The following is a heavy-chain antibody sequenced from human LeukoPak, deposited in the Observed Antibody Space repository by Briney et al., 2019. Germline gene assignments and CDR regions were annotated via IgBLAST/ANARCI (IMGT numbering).Heavy chain of an antibody. CDR3: ARGGDNSGLYFAY. J-gene: IGHJ4*02. Sequence: ASVKVSCKASGYSFTGFYIYWVRQAPGQGLEWMAWINPQSGATNYAQKFKGRITTTRDMAITRAYMEVTTLRSDDTAVYYRARGGDNSGLYFAYWGQGTLVTVSS. V-gene: IGHV1-2*02. D-gene: IGHD1-26*01. CDR2: INPQSGAT. CDR1: GYSFTGFY.